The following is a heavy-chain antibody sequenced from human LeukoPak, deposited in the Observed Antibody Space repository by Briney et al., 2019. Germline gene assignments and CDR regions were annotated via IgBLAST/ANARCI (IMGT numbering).Heavy chain of an antibody. D-gene: IGHD4-17*01. Sequence: PGGSLRLSCAASGFTFSNAWMSWVRQAPGKGLEWVGRIKSKSNGGTTDYAAPVKGRFTISGDDSKNTLYLQMNSLKTEDTAVYYCTKFDYAAFEYWGQGTLFTVSS. CDR2: IKSKSNGGTT. J-gene: IGHJ4*02. CDR3: TKFDYAAFEY. V-gene: IGHV3-15*01. CDR1: GFTFSNAW.